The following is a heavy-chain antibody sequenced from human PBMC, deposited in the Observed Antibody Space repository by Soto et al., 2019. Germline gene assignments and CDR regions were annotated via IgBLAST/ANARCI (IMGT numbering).Heavy chain of an antibody. CDR3: ARALRGQVTGGFDY. J-gene: IGHJ4*02. V-gene: IGHV1-18*01. Sequence: ASVKVSCKASGYTFTSYGISWVRQAPGQGLEWMGWISAYNGNTNYAQKLQGRVTMTTDTSTSTAYMELRSLRSDDTAAYYCARALRGQVTGGFDYWGQGTLVTVSS. CDR1: GYTFTSYG. CDR2: ISAYNGNT. D-gene: IGHD2-21*02.